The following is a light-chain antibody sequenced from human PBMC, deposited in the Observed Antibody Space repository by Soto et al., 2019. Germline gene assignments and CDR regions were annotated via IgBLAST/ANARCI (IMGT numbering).Light chain of an antibody. CDR3: QQYTTWPPWT. V-gene: IGKV3-15*01. Sequence: IAMTQSTETLSVSPGARATLSCRASQSVSSNLAWYQQKPGQAPRLLIYGAFTRATGIPARFSGSASGTEFTLSISSLQSEDFAVHYCQQYTTWPPWTFGQGTKVDIK. CDR1: QSVSSN. CDR2: GAF. J-gene: IGKJ1*01.